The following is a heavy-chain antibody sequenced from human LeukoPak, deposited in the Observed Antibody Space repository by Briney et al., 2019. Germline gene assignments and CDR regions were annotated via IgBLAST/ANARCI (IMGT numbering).Heavy chain of an antibody. CDR2: INHSGST. CDR1: GGSFSGYY. Sequence: SETLSLTCAVYGGSFSGYYWSWIRQPPGKGLEWVGEINHSGSTNYNPSLKSRVTISVDTSKNQFSLKLSSVTAADTAVYYCARVGRYKTFDIWGQGTMVTVSS. V-gene: IGHV4-34*01. CDR3: ARVGRYKTFDI. J-gene: IGHJ3*02. D-gene: IGHD1-14*01.